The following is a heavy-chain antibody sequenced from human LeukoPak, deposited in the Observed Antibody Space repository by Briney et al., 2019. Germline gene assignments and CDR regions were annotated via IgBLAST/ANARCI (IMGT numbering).Heavy chain of an antibody. D-gene: IGHD3-22*01. CDR1: GFTFSSYA. CDR3: AKDLYYYDSSGYLQG. J-gene: IGHJ4*02. Sequence: PGGSLRLSCAASGFTFSSYAMSWVRQAPGKGLEWVSAISGSGGSTYYADSVKGRFTISRDNSKNTLYLQMNSLRAEDTAVYYCAKDLYYYDSSGYLQGWGQGTLVTVSS. CDR2: ISGSGGST. V-gene: IGHV3-23*01.